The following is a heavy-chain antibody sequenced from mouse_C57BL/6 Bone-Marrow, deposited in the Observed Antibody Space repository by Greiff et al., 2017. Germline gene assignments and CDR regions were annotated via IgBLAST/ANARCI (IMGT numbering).Heavy chain of an antibody. CDR3: ALYYDYDRDY. J-gene: IGHJ4*01. CDR1: GYTFTNYW. V-gene: IGHV1-63*01. D-gene: IGHD2-4*01. CDR2: IYPGGGYT. Sequence: VQLQQSGAELVRPGTSVKMSCKASGYTFTNYWIGWAKQRPGHGPELIGDIYPGGGYTNYNEKFKGKATLTADKSSSTAYMQFSSLTSEDSAIYYCALYYDYDRDYWGQGTSVTVSS.